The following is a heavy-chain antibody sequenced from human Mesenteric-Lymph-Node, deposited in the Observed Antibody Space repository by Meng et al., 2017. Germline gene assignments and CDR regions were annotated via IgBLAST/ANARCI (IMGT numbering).Heavy chain of an antibody. J-gene: IGHJ3*02. CDR3: ARDLITIGGTAFDI. Sequence: GGSLRLSCAASEFTFHDYAMNWVRQAPGKGLEWVSGINWNGDSTAYADSVKGRFTISRDNAKNSLYLQMNSLRAEDMAVYYCARDLITIGGTAFDIWGQGTMVTVSS. D-gene: IGHD3-9*01. CDR2: INWNGDST. V-gene: IGHV3-20*04. CDR1: EFTFHDYA.